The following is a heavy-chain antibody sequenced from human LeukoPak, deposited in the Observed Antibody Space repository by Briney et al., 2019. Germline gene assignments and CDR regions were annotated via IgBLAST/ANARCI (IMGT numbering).Heavy chain of an antibody. V-gene: IGHV3-23*01. CDR2: IGGSGGST. D-gene: IGHD3-22*01. CDR1: GFTFSSYW. Sequence: TGGSLRLSCAASGFTFSSYWMHWVRQAPGKGLEWVSTIGGSGGSTYYADSVKGRFTTSRDNSKNTLYLQMNSLRAEDTAVYYCAKDPHTSDYPYYFDYWGQGTLVTVSS. CDR3: AKDPHTSDYPYYFDY. J-gene: IGHJ4*02.